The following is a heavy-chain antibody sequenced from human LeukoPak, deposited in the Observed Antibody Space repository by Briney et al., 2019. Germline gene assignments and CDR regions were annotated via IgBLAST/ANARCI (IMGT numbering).Heavy chain of an antibody. V-gene: IGHV3-48*01. CDR2: ISSSSSTI. Sequence: HAGGSLRLSCAASGFTFSSYSMNWVRQAPGKGLEWVSYISSSSSTIYYADSVKGRFTISRDNSKNTLYLQMNSLRAEDTAVYYCARERDSSGYYLRYWGQGTLVTVSS. J-gene: IGHJ4*02. CDR3: ARERDSSGYYLRY. CDR1: GFTFSSYS. D-gene: IGHD3-22*01.